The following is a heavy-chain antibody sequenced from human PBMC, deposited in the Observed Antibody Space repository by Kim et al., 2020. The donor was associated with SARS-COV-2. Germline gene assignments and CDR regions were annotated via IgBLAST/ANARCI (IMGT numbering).Heavy chain of an antibody. CDR2: ISYDGSNK. CDR1: GITFSSYG. D-gene: IGHD3-16*01. Sequence: GGSLRLSCAASGITFSSYGMHWVRQAPGKGLEWVAVISYDGSNKDYGDSVKGRFTISRDNSKNTLYLQMNSLRADDTAVYYCAKDRNPYYYGMDVWGQGT. CDR3: AKDRNPYYYGMDV. V-gene: IGHV3-30*18. J-gene: IGHJ6*02.